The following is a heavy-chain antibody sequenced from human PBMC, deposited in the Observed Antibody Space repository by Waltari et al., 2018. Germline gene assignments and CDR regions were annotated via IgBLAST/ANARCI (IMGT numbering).Heavy chain of an antibody. V-gene: IGHV4-4*02. CDR1: GGSISSSNW. Sequence: QVQLQESGPGLVKPSGTLSLTCAVSGGSISSSNWWSWVRQPPGKGLEWIGRIYTSGSTNYNPSLKSRVTMSVDTSKNQFSLKLSSVTAADTAVYYCARAKYSSSWYQPYYFDYWGQGTLVTVSS. CDR3: ARAKYSSSWYQPYYFDY. J-gene: IGHJ4*02. CDR2: IYTSGST. D-gene: IGHD6-13*01.